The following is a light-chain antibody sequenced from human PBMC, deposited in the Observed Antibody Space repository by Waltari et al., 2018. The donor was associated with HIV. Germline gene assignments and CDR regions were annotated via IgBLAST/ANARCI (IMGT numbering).Light chain of an antibody. CDR3: AAWDDTLSSYV. Sequence: QSVLTQPPSASGTPGQRVTISCSGSNSNIGSKDVYWFQHLPGTAPKLLIDRTNQRRSGVPDRFSGSKSGTSASLAISGLRSDDEADYYCAAWDDTLSSYVFGTGTTVTV. CDR1: NSNIGSKD. J-gene: IGLJ1*01. V-gene: IGLV1-47*01. CDR2: RTN.